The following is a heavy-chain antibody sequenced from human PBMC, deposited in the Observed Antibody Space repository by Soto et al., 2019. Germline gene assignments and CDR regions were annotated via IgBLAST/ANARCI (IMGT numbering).Heavy chain of an antibody. D-gene: IGHD3-3*01. Sequence: QVQLVESGGGVVQPGRSLRLSCAASGFTFSSYAMHWVRQAPGEGLEWVAVISYDGRNKYYADSVKGRFTISRDNSKNTLYLQMNSLRAEDTAVYYCAREIERLLGYWGQGTLVTVSS. J-gene: IGHJ4*02. CDR1: GFTFSSYA. V-gene: IGHV3-30*04. CDR2: ISYDGRNK. CDR3: AREIERLLGY.